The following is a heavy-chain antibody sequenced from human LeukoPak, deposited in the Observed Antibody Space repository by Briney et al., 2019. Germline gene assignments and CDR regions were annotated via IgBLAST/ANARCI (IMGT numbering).Heavy chain of an antibody. CDR2: ISDDGSNK. Sequence: PGGSLRLSCAASGFTFSSYGMHWVRQAPGKGLEWVAVISDDGSNKYYADSVKGRFTISRDNSKNTLYLQMNSLRAEDTAVYYCAKDPGSSGWYESYYGMDVWGQGTTVTVSS. J-gene: IGHJ6*02. D-gene: IGHD6-19*01. CDR3: AKDPGSSGWYESYYGMDV. CDR1: GFTFSSYG. V-gene: IGHV3-30*18.